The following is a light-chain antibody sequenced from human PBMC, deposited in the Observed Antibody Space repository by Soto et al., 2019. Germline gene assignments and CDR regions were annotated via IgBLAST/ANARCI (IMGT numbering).Light chain of an antibody. CDR2: GAS. CDR1: QSVSTN. J-gene: IGKJ2*01. Sequence: EIVMTQSPDTLSVSTGERATLSCRASQSVSTNLAWYQQKPGQAPRLLIYGASTRATGIPARFSGSGSGTECTLTISSLQSEDFAVYHCQQYNNWPYTFGQGTKLEIK. CDR3: QQYNNWPYT. V-gene: IGKV3-15*01.